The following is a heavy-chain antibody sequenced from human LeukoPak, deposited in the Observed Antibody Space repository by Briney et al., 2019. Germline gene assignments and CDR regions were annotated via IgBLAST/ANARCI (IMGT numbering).Heavy chain of an antibody. CDR2: IWYDGSNK. V-gene: IGHV3-33*06. Sequence: PGGSLRLSCAASGFTFSSYGMPWVRQAPGKGLEWVAVIWYDGSNKYYADSVKGRFTISRDNSKNTLYLQMNSLRAEDTAVYYCAKDRRGYSYGVHWFDPWGQGTLVTVSS. CDR1: GFTFSSYG. J-gene: IGHJ5*02. CDR3: AKDRRGYSYGVHWFDP. D-gene: IGHD5-18*01.